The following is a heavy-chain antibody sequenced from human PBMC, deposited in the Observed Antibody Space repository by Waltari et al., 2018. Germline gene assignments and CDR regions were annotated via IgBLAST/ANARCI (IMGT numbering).Heavy chain of an antibody. CDR3: ATYIGASIGTAAFDV. CDR1: GGSITTNRPY. Sequence: QLQLQESGPGLVKPSEPLSLTCSVSGGSITTNRPYLGWSRQPPGQGLEWIGTISYNGATYTSPSLESRLTMSRDTSKNQLSLTLGSVTATDTSVYFCATYIGASIGTAAFDVWGQGTMVTVSS. J-gene: IGHJ3*01. CDR2: ISYNGAT. D-gene: IGHD5-12*01. V-gene: IGHV4-39*01.